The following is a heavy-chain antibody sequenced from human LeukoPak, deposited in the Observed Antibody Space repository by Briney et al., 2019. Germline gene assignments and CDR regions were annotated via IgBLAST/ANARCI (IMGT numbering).Heavy chain of an antibody. CDR2: FDPEDGET. J-gene: IGHJ4*02. CDR3: ARDKGSLNDLCLDY. Sequence: GASVKVSCKVSGYTLTELSMHWVRQAPGKGLEWMGGFDPEDGETIYAQKFQGRVTMTEDTSTDTAYMELSSLRAEDTAVYYCARDKGSLNDLCLDYWGQGTLVTVSS. V-gene: IGHV1-24*01. D-gene: IGHD1-1*01. CDR1: GYTLTELS.